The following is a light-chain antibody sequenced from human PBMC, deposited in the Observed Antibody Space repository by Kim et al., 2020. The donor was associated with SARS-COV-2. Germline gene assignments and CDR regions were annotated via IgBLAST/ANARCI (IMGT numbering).Light chain of an antibody. CDR2: QDS. CDR1: KLGEKY. V-gene: IGLV3-1*01. Sequence: SVSQGQTASITCSGDKLGEKYACWYQQKQGQSPVLVIYQDSKRHSGIPERFSGSNSGNTATLTISGTQAMDEADYYCQAWDSSTVVFGGGTQLTVL. CDR3: QAWDSSTVV. J-gene: IGLJ2*01.